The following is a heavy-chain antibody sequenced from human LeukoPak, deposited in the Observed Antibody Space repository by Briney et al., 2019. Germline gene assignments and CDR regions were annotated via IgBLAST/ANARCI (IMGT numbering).Heavy chain of an antibody. CDR2: IKQDGSEK. CDR1: GFTFSSYW. Sequence: GGSLRLSCAASGFTFSSYWMSWVRQAPGKGLEWVANIKQDGSEKYYVDSVKGRFTISRDNAKNSLYLQMNSLRAEDTAVYYCARGGYCSSTSCYKVAFDIWGQGTMATVSS. J-gene: IGHJ3*02. CDR3: ARGGYCSSTSCYKVAFDI. V-gene: IGHV3-7*01. D-gene: IGHD2-2*02.